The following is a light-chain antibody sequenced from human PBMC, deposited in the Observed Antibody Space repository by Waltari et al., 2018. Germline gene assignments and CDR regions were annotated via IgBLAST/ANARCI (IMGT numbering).Light chain of an antibody. V-gene: IGLV2-8*01. Sequence: QSALTQPPSASGSPGQSVTISCTGTSSDVGAYNYVSWYQRHPGKAPNLIIYEVTQRASGVPDRFSGPESGNTASLTVSVPQAEDEADYYCNEYAGSNTVIFGGGTKLPVL. J-gene: IGLJ2*01. CDR3: NEYAGSNTVI. CDR2: EVT. CDR1: SSDVGAYNY.